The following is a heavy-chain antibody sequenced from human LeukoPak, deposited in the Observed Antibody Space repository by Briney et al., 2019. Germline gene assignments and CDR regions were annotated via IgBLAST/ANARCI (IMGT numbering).Heavy chain of an antibody. CDR1: GGSISSSSYY. D-gene: IGHD3-10*01. CDR2: IYYLGST. Sequence: SETLSLTCIVSGGSISSSSYYWGWIRQPPVKGLEWIGSIYYLGSTSYNPSLKSRFTVSVDTSKNHFSLKLSSVTAADTAVYYCARLAATSGKSRSRFDRWGQGTLVTVSS. V-gene: IGHV4-39*02. J-gene: IGHJ4*02. CDR3: ARLAATSGKSRSRFDR.